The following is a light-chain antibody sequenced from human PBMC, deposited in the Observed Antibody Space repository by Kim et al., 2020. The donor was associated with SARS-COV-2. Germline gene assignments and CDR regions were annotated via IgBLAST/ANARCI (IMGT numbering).Light chain of an antibody. Sequence: YPGETATRSCRASQTGNSHLAGYQKKPGKAPRLLIYGASNRATGIPARFSGSGSGTGFTLTISSLEAEDFAVYYCQQRTSRITFGQGTRLEIK. CDR3: QQRTSRIT. J-gene: IGKJ5*01. CDR1: QTGNSH. CDR2: GAS. V-gene: IGKV3-11*01.